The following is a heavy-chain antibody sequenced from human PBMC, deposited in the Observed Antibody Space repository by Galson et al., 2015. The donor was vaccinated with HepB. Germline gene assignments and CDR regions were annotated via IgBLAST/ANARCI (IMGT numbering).Heavy chain of an antibody. CDR1: GDSVSSNGAA. V-gene: IGHV6-1*01. J-gene: IGHJ4*02. CDR3: VRGNINFDH. Sequence: CAISGDSVSSNGAAWNWIRQSPSRGLEWLGRTYYRSKWYNEYAVSVKSRITISPDTSKNQFSPQLNSVTPEDTAVYYCVRGNINFDHWGQGSLVTVSS. CDR2: TYYRSKWYN.